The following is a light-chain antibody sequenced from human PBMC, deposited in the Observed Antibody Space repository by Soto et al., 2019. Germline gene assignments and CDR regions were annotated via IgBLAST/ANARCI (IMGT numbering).Light chain of an antibody. CDR1: QSISSY. V-gene: IGKV1-39*01. J-gene: IGKJ5*01. Sequence: QMTHSPSSLSPSLSHCATLTCWASQSISSYLNWYQQKPGKAPKLLIYAASSLQSGVPSRFSGSGSGTDYTLTISSLQREDFATYYCQQSYTTPFTFGQGIRLEI. CDR2: AAS. CDR3: QQSYTTPFT.